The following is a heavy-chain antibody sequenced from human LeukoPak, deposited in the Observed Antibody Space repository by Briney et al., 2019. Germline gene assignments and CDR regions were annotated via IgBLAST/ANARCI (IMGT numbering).Heavy chain of an antibody. CDR1: GFTFSMNW. D-gene: IGHD5-12*01. CDR2: IKEDGSEK. CDR3: ARDPGSGYEEHFDY. J-gene: IGHJ4*02. Sequence: GGSLRLSCAASGFTFSMNWMTWVRQAPGKGLEWVANIKEDGSEKYYVDSVKGRFTISRDNAKNSLYLQMNSLRAEDTAVYYCARDPGSGYEEHFDYWGQGTLVTVSS. V-gene: IGHV3-7*03.